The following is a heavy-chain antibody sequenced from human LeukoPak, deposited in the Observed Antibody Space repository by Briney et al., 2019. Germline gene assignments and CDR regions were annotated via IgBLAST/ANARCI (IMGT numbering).Heavy chain of an antibody. Sequence: SVKVSCKASGGTFSSYAISWVRQAPGQGLEWMGGIIPIFGTANYAQKFQGRVTITADESTSTAYMELSSLRSEDTAVYYCARDRLINDYYCGMDVWGQGTTVTVSS. D-gene: IGHD3-16*01. CDR1: GGTFSSYA. CDR3: ARDRLINDYYCGMDV. CDR2: IIPIFGTA. V-gene: IGHV1-69*01. J-gene: IGHJ6*02.